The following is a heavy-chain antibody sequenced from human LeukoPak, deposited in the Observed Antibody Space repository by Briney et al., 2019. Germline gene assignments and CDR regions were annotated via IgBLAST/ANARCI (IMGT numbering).Heavy chain of an antibody. V-gene: IGHV4-39*01. CDR3: ARVRGYYNVGWFDP. CDR2: IDYSGST. J-gene: IGHJ5*02. CDR1: GGSISRSIYY. D-gene: IGHD3-9*01. Sequence: PSETLSLTCTVSGGSISRSIYYWDWIRQPPGKGLEWIGSIDYSGSTQYDPSLKSRVTMSVDTSKTQFSLKLSSVTAADTAVYYCARVRGYYNVGWFDPWGQGTLVTVSS.